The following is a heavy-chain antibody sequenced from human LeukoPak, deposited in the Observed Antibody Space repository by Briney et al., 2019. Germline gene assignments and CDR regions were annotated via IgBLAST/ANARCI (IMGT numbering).Heavy chain of an antibody. Sequence: GASVKVSCKASGYTFTSYDINWVRQATGQGLEWMGWMNPNSGNTGYAQKLQGRVTMTRNTSISTAYMELSSLRSEDTAVYYCARDQGGYSGYETDYWGQGTLVTVSS. CDR3: ARDQGGYSGYETDY. CDR1: GYTFTSYD. D-gene: IGHD5-12*01. J-gene: IGHJ4*02. CDR2: MNPNSGNT. V-gene: IGHV1-8*01.